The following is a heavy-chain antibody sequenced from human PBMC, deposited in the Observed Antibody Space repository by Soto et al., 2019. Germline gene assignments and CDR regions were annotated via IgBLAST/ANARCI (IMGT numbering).Heavy chain of an antibody. J-gene: IGHJ6*02. CDR2: INPNSGGT. Sequence: ASVKVCCKASGYTFTGYYMHWVRQAPEQGLEWMGWINPNSGGTNYAQKFQGWVTMTRDTSISTAYMELSRLRSDDTAVYYCARGARSVAGNDYYYGMDVWGQGTTVTVSS. V-gene: IGHV1-2*04. D-gene: IGHD6-19*01. CDR1: GYTFTGYY. CDR3: ARGARSVAGNDYYYGMDV.